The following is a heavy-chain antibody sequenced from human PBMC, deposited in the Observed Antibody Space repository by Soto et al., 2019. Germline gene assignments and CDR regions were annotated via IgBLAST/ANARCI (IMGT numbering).Heavy chain of an antibody. V-gene: IGHV1-69*13. J-gene: IGHJ4*02. CDR1: GGTFSSYA. D-gene: IGHD6-13*01. CDR2: IIPIFGTA. CDR3: ARDNDPRKQQLAH. Sequence: ASVKVSCKASGGTFSSYAISWVRQAPGQGLEWMGGIIPIFGTANYAQKFQGRVTITADESTSTAYMELSSLRSEDTAVYYCARDNDPRKQQLAHWGQGTLVTVSS.